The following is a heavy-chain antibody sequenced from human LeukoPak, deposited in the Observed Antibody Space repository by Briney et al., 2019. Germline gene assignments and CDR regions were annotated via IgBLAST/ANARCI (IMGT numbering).Heavy chain of an antibody. CDR1: RFTFSNAW. CDR3: TTDYGSGSFD. D-gene: IGHD3-10*01. V-gene: IGHV3-15*01. J-gene: IGHJ4*02. CDR2: IKGKTDGGTT. Sequence: GGSLRLSCAASRFTFSNAWMSWVRQAPGKGLEWVGRIKGKTDGGTTDYAAPVKGRLTISRDDSKNTLYLQMNSLKTEDTAVYYCTTDYGSGSFDWGQGTLVTVSS.